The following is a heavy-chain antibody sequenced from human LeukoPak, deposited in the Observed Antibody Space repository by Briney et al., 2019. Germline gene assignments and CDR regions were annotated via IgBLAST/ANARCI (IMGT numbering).Heavy chain of an antibody. V-gene: IGHV3-23*01. CDR2: ITGTGGST. CDR3: AKVRDTRDWYKDAFDV. J-gene: IGHJ3*01. Sequence: GGSLRLSCAASGFTFSSYAMSWVRQAPGKGLEWVSAITGTGGSTYYVASVKGRFTVSKDNSRNTLYLQMSSLRAEDSAMYYCAKVRDTRDWYKDAFDVWGQGTRVTVSS. D-gene: IGHD6-19*01. CDR1: GFTFSSYA.